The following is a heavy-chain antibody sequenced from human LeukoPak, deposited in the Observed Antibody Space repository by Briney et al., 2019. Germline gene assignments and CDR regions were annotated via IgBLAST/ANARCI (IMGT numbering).Heavy chain of an antibody. CDR2: IYYSGST. Sequence: SETLSLTCTVSGGSISSSSYYWGWIRQPPGKGLEWIGSIYYSGSTYYNPSLKSRVTISVDTSKNQFSLKLSSVTAADTAVYYCARVRGGYDSSGFYRVFDYWGQGTLVTVSS. CDR3: ARVRGGYDSSGFYRVFDY. D-gene: IGHD3-22*01. CDR1: GGSISSSSYY. J-gene: IGHJ4*02. V-gene: IGHV4-39*07.